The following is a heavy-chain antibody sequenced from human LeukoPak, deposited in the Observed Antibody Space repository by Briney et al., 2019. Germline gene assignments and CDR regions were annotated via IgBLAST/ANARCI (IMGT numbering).Heavy chain of an antibody. V-gene: IGHV3-21*01. Sequence: PGGPLRLSCAVSGFTFSSYSMNWVRQAPGKGLEWVSSMSSGSSYIYYADSVKGRFTISRDNAKNSLYLQMNSLRAEDTAVYYCARDRGLFDYWGQGTLVTVSS. CDR1: GFTFSSYS. CDR2: MSSGSSYI. CDR3: ARDRGLFDY. D-gene: IGHD3-10*01. J-gene: IGHJ4*02.